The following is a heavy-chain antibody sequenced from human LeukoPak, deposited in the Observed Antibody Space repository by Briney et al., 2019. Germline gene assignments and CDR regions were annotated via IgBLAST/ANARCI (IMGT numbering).Heavy chain of an antibody. CDR2: IYHSGST. Sequence: PSETLSLTCAVSGGSISSGGYSWSWIRQPPGKGLEWIGYIYHSGSTYYNPSLKSRVTISVDTSKNQFSLKLSSVTAADTAVYYCARGTDSGYDPYFDYWGQGTLFTVSS. J-gene: IGHJ4*02. V-gene: IGHV4-30-2*01. D-gene: IGHD5-12*01. CDR1: GGSISSGGYS. CDR3: ARGTDSGYDPYFDY.